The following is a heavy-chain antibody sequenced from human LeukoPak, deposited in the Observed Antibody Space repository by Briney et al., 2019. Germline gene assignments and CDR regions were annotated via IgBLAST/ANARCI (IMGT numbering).Heavy chain of an antibody. Sequence: SQTLSLTCTVSGGSISSGGYYWSWIRQPPGKGLEWIGYIYHSGSTYYNPSLKSRVTISVDRSKNQFSLKLSSVTAADTAVYYCARGVGGSNYHPPPLDYWGRGTLATVSS. V-gene: IGHV4-30-2*01. D-gene: IGHD3-16*01. CDR3: ARGVGGSNYHPPPLDY. J-gene: IGHJ4*02. CDR1: GGSISSGGYY. CDR2: IYHSGST.